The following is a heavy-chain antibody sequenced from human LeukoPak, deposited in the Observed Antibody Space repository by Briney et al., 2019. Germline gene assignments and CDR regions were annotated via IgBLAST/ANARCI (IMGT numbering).Heavy chain of an antibody. Sequence: PSETLSLTCTVSGFSISSSYYWSWIRQPAGKGLEWIGRIYTSGSTNYNPSLKSRVTMSVDTSKNQFSLKLSSVTAADTAVYYCAREVENTGYSSGWYRRWFDPWGQGTLVTVSS. V-gene: IGHV4-4*07. D-gene: IGHD6-19*01. CDR1: GFSISSSYY. J-gene: IGHJ5*02. CDR2: IYTSGST. CDR3: AREVENTGYSSGWYRRWFDP.